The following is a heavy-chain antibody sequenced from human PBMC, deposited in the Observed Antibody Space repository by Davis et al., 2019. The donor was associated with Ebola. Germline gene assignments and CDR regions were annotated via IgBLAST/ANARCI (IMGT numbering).Heavy chain of an antibody. J-gene: IGHJ4*02. D-gene: IGHD5-24*01. Sequence: PGGSLRLSCAASGFTFNAHSMNWVRQAPGKGLEWVSSITSGNSVSYADSLKGRFTISRDSARNSVYLQLNSLRPEDTALYYCARAPAGRWRWPATACDYWGQGTLVTVSS. CDR2: ITSGNSV. CDR1: GFTFNAHS. V-gene: IGHV3-69-1*01. CDR3: ARAPAGRWRWPATACDY.